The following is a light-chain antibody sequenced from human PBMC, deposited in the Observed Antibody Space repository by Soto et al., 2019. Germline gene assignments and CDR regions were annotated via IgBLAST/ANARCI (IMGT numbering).Light chain of an antibody. CDR1: SSDVGGYNY. CDR3: CSYSVSYTSV. Sequence: QSALTQPRSVSGSPGQSVTISCTGTSSDVGGYNYVSWYQQHPGKAPKLMIYDVSKRPSGVPDRFSGSKSGSTASLTISGLQAEYAADYYGCSYSVSYTSVFGTGTKVTVL. V-gene: IGLV2-11*01. J-gene: IGLJ1*01. CDR2: DVS.